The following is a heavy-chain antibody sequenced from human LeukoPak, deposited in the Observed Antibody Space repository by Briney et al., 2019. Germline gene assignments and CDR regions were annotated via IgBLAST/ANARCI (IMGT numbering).Heavy chain of an antibody. CDR2: IYGADNT. Sequence: HSGASLRLSCAASGFSVSNNYMSWVRQAPGKGLEWLSVIYGADNTYYADSVRAKFTVSRDNSKNTVYLQMNSLRAEDTAVYYCAKGRATVVTPKYYYYGMDVWGQGTTVTVYS. CDR3: AKGRATVVTPKYYYYGMDV. D-gene: IGHD4-23*01. CDR1: GFSVSNNY. V-gene: IGHV3-66*01. J-gene: IGHJ6*02.